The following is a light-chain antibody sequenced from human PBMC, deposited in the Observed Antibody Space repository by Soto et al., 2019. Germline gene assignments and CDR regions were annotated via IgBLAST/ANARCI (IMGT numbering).Light chain of an antibody. CDR2: GVS. CDR3: QQYFTSPLT. J-gene: IGKJ4*01. Sequence: EVVLTQSPGTLSLSPGESATLSCRASQSVSSNYLAWYQQKPGRAPRLLIYGVSTRATGIPDRFSGSGSGTDFSLTIRRLEPEDFALYYCQQYFTSPLTFGGGTKVDIK. V-gene: IGKV3-20*01. CDR1: QSVSSNY.